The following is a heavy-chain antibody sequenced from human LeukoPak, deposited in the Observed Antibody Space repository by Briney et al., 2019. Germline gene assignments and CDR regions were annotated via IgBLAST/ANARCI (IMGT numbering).Heavy chain of an antibody. D-gene: IGHD6-25*01. CDR3: ARARGTEAIDS. CDR2: INHSGST. J-gene: IGHJ4*02. CDR1: GGSFSGYY. V-gene: IGHV4-34*01. Sequence: SETLSLTCAVYGGSFSGYYWSWIRQPPGKGLEWIGEINHSGSTTYSPPLKSRVTMSVDTSKNQFSLKLNSVTAADTAVYYCARARGTEAIDSWGQGTLVTVSS.